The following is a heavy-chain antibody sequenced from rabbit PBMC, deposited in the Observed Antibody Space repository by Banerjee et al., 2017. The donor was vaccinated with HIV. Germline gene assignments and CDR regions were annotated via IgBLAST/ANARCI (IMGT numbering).Heavy chain of an antibody. J-gene: IGHJ4*01. Sequence: QSLEESGGDLVKPGASLTLTCTASGFSFSISYDMCWVRQAPGKGLEWIACIYTTSGSTWYASWVNGRFTISRSTSLNTVDLKMTSLTVADTATYFCARDLDGLGNLWGPGTLVTVS. D-gene: IGHD6-1*01. CDR2: IYTTSGST. V-gene: IGHV1S43*01. CDR1: GFSFSISYD. CDR3: ARDLDGLGNL.